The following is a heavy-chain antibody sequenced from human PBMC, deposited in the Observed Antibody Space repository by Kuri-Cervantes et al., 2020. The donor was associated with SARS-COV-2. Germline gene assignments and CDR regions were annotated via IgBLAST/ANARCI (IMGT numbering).Heavy chain of an antibody. CDR3: TSRTMDV. CDR2: IRSKANSYAT. V-gene: IGHV3-73*01. Sequence: GESLKISCAASGFTFSGSAMHWVRQASGKGLEWVGRIRSKANSYATAYAASVKGRFTISRDDSKNTASLQMNSLKTEDTAVYYCTSRTMDVWGQGTTVTVSS. CDR1: GFTFSGSA. J-gene: IGHJ6*02.